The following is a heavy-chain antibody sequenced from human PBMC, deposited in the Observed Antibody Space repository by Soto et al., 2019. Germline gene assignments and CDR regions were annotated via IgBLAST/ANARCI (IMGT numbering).Heavy chain of an antibody. V-gene: IGHV1-69*12. CDR1: GGTFSTYA. CDR3: AREDKPGGYTPPGTSGFDS. D-gene: IGHD5-12*01. J-gene: IGHJ4*02. Sequence: QVQLVQAGAEVKKPGSSVKVSCKASGGTFSTYAISWVRQAPGQGLEWMGGIIPIYGTANYAQKFQGRLTRTADEXXSXVXXELSSLRSDDTAVYYCAREDKPGGYTPPGTSGFDSWGQGTLVTVSS. CDR2: IIPIYGTA.